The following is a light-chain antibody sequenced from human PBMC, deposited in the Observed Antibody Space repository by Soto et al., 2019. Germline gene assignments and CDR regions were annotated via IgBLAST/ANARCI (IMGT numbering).Light chain of an antibody. V-gene: IGKV3-20*01. CDR3: QQNGRSPLFT. J-gene: IGKJ3*01. CDR1: QSVSSSY. CDR2: GAS. Sequence: EIVLTQSPGTLSLSPGERATLSCRASQSVSSSYLAWYQQKPGQAPRLLIYGASSRATGIPDRFSGSGSGTDFTLAISRLEPEDFSVYYCQQNGRSPLFTFGPGTKVDIK.